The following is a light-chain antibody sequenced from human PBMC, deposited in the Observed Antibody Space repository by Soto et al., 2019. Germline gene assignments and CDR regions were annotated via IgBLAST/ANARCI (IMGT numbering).Light chain of an antibody. J-gene: IGKJ5*01. V-gene: IGKV3-15*01. Sequence: EIVMTQSPDTLSVSPGERATLFCRASQSVSSTVAWYQQRPGRAPRLLIYGASTRATGIPARFSGSGSGTDFTLTISGLQSDDSAVYFCQQYNNWPFSFGQGTRLEIK. CDR3: QQYNNWPFS. CDR2: GAS. CDR1: QSVSST.